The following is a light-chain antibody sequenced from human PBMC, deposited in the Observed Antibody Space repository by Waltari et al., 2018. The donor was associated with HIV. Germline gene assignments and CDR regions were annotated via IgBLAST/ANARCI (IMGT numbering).Light chain of an antibody. V-gene: IGKV1-12*01. J-gene: IGKJ1*01. CDR1: QDIDSY. CDR3: QQADSVPWT. Sequence: DIQMTQSPSSVSASVGDRVTIPCRASQDIDSYLAWYQQKPGKAPRLLIYLASSLQSGVPSRFSGSGSGTDFTLTISSLQPEDFATYYCQQADSVPWTFGQGTKVEIK. CDR2: LAS.